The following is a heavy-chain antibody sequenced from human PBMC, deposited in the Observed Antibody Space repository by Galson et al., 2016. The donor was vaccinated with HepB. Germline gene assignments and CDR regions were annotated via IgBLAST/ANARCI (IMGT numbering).Heavy chain of an antibody. D-gene: IGHD1-7*01. J-gene: IGHJ4*02. V-gene: IGHV3-49*03. CDR2: IRSKPYGGTT. CDR1: GFTFGNYA. CDR3: SRDALHKWNYWGDYFGY. Sequence: SLRLSCAASGFTFGNYAMSWFRQAPGKGLEWVSFIRSKPYGGTTEYAASVKGRFTISRDDSKSIVYLQMDSLKAEDTAVYYCSRDALHKWNYWGDYFGYWGQGTLVTVSP.